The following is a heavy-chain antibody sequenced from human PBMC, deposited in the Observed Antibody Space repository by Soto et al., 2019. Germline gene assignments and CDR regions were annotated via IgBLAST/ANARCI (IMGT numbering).Heavy chain of an antibody. V-gene: IGHV4-31*03. J-gene: IGHJ4*02. CDR3: ARGYGRNFDY. Sequence: SETLSLTCTVSGGSISSGGYYWSWIRQHPGKGLEWIGYIYYIGSTNYNPSLKSRVTTSVDTSKNQFSLKLSSVTAADTAVYYCARGYGRNFDYWGQGTLVTVSS. CDR2: IYYIGST. D-gene: IGHD5-18*01. CDR1: GGSISSGGYY.